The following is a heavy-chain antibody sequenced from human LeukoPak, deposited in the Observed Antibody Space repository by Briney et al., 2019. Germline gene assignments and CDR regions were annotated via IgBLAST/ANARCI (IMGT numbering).Heavy chain of an antibody. CDR2: LYPGDSDP. J-gene: IGHJ4*02. V-gene: IGHV5-51*01. CDR3: GRHGLGSSWVGFEY. Sequence: GESLQRFSKGSGYTFSTNWIGWVRQMPGKGLEWMGILYPGDSDPRYSPSFQGQVTISADKSISTAYLQWSSLKASDSAMYYCGRHGLGSSWVGFEYWGQGTLVTVSS. CDR1: GYTFSTNW. D-gene: IGHD6-13*01.